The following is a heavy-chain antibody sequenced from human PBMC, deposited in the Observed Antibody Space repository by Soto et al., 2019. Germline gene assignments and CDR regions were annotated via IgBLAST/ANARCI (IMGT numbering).Heavy chain of an antibody. CDR1: GFTFNNYA. J-gene: IGHJ4*02. V-gene: IGHV3-23*01. CDR2: VTVSGGNT. Sequence: PGGSLRLSCAASGFTFNNYAMAWVRQGPGKGLEWISIVTVSGGNTHYADSVKGRFTISRDSSKNTLYLQMNSLRVEDTAVYYCAKGLGFGELSGFDYWGQGTLVTVSS. D-gene: IGHD3-10*01. CDR3: AKGLGFGELSGFDY.